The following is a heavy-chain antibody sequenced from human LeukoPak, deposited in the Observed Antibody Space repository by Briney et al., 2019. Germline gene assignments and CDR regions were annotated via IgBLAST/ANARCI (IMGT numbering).Heavy chain of an antibody. CDR2: IIPIFGTA. CDR1: GGTFSSYT. J-gene: IGHJ4*02. CDR3: ATRGDSSGLDY. Sequence: VASVKVSCKASGGTFSSYTISWVRQAPGQGLEWMGRIIPIFGTANYAQKFQGRVTITTDESTSTAYMELSSLRSEDTAVYYCATRGDSSGLDYWGQGTLVTVSS. D-gene: IGHD3-22*01. V-gene: IGHV1-69*05.